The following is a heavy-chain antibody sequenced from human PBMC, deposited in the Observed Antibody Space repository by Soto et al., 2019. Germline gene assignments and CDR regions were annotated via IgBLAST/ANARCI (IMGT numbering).Heavy chain of an antibody. D-gene: IGHD3-3*01. Sequence: GASVKVSCKASGYTFTSYGISWVRQAPGQGLEWKGWISAYNGNTNYAQKLQGRVTMTTDTSTSTAYMEMRSLRSDDTAVYYCARDPPSNYDFWSGYNNWFDPWGQGTLVTVSS. CDR3: ARDPPSNYDFWSGYNNWFDP. V-gene: IGHV1-18*01. J-gene: IGHJ5*02. CDR1: GYTFTSYG. CDR2: ISAYNGNT.